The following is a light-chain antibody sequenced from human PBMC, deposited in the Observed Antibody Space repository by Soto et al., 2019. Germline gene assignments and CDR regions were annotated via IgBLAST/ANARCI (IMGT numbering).Light chain of an antibody. J-gene: IGLJ1*01. CDR3: SSYTSSSTLPYV. CDR2: EVS. Sequence: QSALTQPASVSGSPGQSITISCTGTSSDVGGYNYVSWYQQHPGKAPKRMIYEVSNRPSGVSNRFSGSKSGNTASLTISGHQAEDEADYYCSSYTSSSTLPYVFGTGTKLTVL. V-gene: IGLV2-14*01. CDR1: SSDVGGYNY.